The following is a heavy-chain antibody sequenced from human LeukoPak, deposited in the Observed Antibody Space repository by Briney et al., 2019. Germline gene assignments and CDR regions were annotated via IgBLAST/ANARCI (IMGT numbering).Heavy chain of an antibody. CDR3: AGGIGRYSSSYFDY. V-gene: IGHV1-2*02. CDR1: GYTFTDYY. D-gene: IGHD1-26*01. J-gene: IGHJ4*02. Sequence: ASVKVSCKTSGYTFTDYYIHWVRQAPGQGLEWMGWINPNSGGTNYAQKFQGRVTMTGDTPISTAYMELSRLRSDDTAVYHCAGGIGRYSSSYFDYWGQGTLVTVSS. CDR2: INPNSGGT.